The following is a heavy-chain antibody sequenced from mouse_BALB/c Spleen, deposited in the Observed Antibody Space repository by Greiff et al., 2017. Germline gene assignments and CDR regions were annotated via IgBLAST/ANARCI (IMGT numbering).Heavy chain of an antibody. J-gene: IGHJ2*01. CDR3: ARRGFDY. CDR1: GFTFSSYT. Sequence: EVKVEESGGGLVQPGGSLKLSCAASGFTFSSYTMSWVRQTPEKRLEWVAYISNGGGSTYYPDTVKGRFTISRDNAKNTLYLQMSSLKSEDTAMYYCARRGFDYWGQGTTLTVSS. V-gene: IGHV5-12-2*01. CDR2: ISNGGGST.